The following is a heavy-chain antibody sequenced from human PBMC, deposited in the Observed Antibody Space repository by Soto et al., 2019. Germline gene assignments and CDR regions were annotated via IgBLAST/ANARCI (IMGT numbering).Heavy chain of an antibody. Sequence: PSETLSLTCAVYGGSFGGYYWSWIRQPPGKGLEWIGEINHSGSTNYNPSLKSRVTISVDTSKNQFSLKLSSVTAADTAVYYCARGGREAAGTRAYIDYWGQGTLVTVSS. CDR1: GGSFGGYY. D-gene: IGHD6-13*01. CDR3: ARGGREAAGTRAYIDY. J-gene: IGHJ4*02. V-gene: IGHV4-34*01. CDR2: INHSGST.